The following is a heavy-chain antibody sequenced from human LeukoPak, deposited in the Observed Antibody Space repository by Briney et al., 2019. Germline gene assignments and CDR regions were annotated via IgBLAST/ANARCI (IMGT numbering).Heavy chain of an antibody. CDR1: GYSFTSYW. CDR3: ARLYYGSGSYSWYYYYYMDV. Sequence: GEPLKISCKGSGYSFTSYWIGWVRQMPGKGLEWMGIIYPGDSDTRYSPSFQGQVTISADKSISTAYLQWSSLKASDTAMYYCARLYYGSGSYSWYYYYYMDVWGKGTTVTVSS. CDR2: IYPGDSDT. D-gene: IGHD3-10*01. J-gene: IGHJ6*03. V-gene: IGHV5-51*01.